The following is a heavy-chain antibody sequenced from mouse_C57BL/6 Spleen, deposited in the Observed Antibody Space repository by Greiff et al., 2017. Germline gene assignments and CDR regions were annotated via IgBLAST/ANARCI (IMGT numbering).Heavy chain of an antibody. J-gene: IGHJ2*01. Sequence: EVQLQQSVAELVRPGASVKLSCTASGFNIKNNYLHWVKQRPEQGLEWIGRIEPANGHTKYAPKFQGKATITADTSSNTAYLELSSRTSEDTTIYYSARGGSSYIGYWGQGTTLTVSS. V-gene: IGHV14-3*01. CDR1: GFNIKNNY. CDR3: ARGGSSYIGY. CDR2: IEPANGHT. D-gene: IGHD1-1*01.